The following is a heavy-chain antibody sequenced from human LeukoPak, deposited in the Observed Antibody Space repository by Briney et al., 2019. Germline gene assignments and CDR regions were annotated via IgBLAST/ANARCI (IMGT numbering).Heavy chain of an antibody. Sequence: GGSLRLTCAASGFTFSTYWMHWVRQAPGKGLVWVSRVNGNGRSTNYADSVKGRFTISRDAAKNTLYLQMNSLRAEDTAVYFCARGPQNSYGSGTYYDGVFDNWGQGTLVTVAS. V-gene: IGHV3-74*01. CDR3: ARGPQNSYGSGTYYDGVFDN. D-gene: IGHD3-10*01. CDR1: GFTFSTYW. CDR2: VNGNGRST. J-gene: IGHJ4*02.